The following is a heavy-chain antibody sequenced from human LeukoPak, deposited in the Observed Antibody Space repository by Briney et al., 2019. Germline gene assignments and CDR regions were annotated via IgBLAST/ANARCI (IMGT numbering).Heavy chain of an antibody. CDR3: ARRPYRWYFDL. V-gene: IGHV4-59*08. J-gene: IGHJ2*01. CDR2: IYYSGST. Sequence: PSETLSLTCTVSGGSISSYYWSWIRQPPGKGLEWIGYIYYSGSTNYNPSLKSRVTISVDTSKNQFSLKLSSVTAADTAVYYCARRPYRWYFDLWGRGTLVTVSS. CDR1: GGSISSYY.